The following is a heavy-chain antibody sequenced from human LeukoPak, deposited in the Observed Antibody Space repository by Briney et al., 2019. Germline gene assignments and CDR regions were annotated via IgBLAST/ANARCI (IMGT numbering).Heavy chain of an antibody. V-gene: IGHV4-31*03. J-gene: IGHJ4*02. CDR2: IYYSGST. CDR3: ASAPLLDSSGYYYDRFDY. Sequence: SETLSLTCTVYNESFSGYYWSWIRQHPGKGLEWIGCIYYSGSTYYNPSLKSRVTISVDTSKNQFSLKLSSVTAADTAVYYCASAPLLDSSGYYYDRFDYWGQGTLVTVSS. D-gene: IGHD3-22*01. CDR1: NESFSGYY.